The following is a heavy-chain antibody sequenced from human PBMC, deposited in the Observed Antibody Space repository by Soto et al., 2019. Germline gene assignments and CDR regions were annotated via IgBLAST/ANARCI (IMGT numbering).Heavy chain of an antibody. D-gene: IGHD6-6*01. CDR1: GFTFSSYS. CDR3: ASSYSSSYIDY. CDR2: ISSSSSYI. Sequence: PVGSLRLSYAAYGFTFSSYSMNWVRQAPGKGLEWVSSISSSSSYIYYADSVKGRFTISRDNAKNSLYLQMNSLRAEDTAVYYCASSYSSSYIDYWGQGTLVTVSS. V-gene: IGHV3-21*01. J-gene: IGHJ4*02.